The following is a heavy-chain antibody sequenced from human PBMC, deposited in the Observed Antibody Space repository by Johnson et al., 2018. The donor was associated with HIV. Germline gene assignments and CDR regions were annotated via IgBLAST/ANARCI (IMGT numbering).Heavy chain of an antibody. CDR1: GFTFSSYA. J-gene: IGHJ3*02. CDR2: IRSKANSYAT. V-gene: IGHV3-73*01. Sequence: VQLVESGGGVVQPGRSLRLSCAASGFTFSSYAMHWVRQASGKGLEWVGRIRSKANSYATAYAASVKGRFTISRDDSKNTAYLQMNSLKTEDTAVYYCTRQQYSSGWYGNAFDIWGQGTMVTVSS. CDR3: TRQQYSSGWYGNAFDI. D-gene: IGHD6-19*01.